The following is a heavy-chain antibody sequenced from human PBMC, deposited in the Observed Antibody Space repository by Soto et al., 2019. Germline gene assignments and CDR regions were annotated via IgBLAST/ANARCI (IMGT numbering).Heavy chain of an antibody. Sequence: EVQLVESGGVVVQPGGSLRLSCAASGFTFHDYTMHWVRQAPGKGLEWVSLISWDGGSTYYADSVKGRFTISRDNSKNSLYLQMNSLRTEDTALYYCAKDVIAARPYYYYGLDVWGQGTTVTVSS. CDR2: ISWDGGST. D-gene: IGHD6-6*01. CDR1: GFTFHDYT. J-gene: IGHJ6*02. CDR3: AKDVIAARPYYYYGLDV. V-gene: IGHV3-43*01.